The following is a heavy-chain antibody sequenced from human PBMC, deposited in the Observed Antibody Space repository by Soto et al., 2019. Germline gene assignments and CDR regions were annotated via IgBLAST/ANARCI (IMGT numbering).Heavy chain of an antibody. Sequence: QVQLVESGGGVVQPGRSLRLSCVASGFTFSSYGMHWVRQAPGKGLEWVAVIWYDGSNKQYADSVKGRFTISRDNSKNTLYLQMNSLRTEDTAVYYCARDQSAAADYWGQGTLVTVSS. D-gene: IGHD6-13*01. CDR1: GFTFSSYG. V-gene: IGHV3-33*01. J-gene: IGHJ4*02. CDR3: ARDQSAAADY. CDR2: IWYDGSNK.